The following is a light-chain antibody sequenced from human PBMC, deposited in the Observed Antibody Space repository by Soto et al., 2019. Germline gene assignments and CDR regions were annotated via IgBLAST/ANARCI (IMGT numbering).Light chain of an antibody. J-gene: IGKJ1*01. V-gene: IGKV1-39*01. CDR3: EQRVSSPQT. Sequence: DIQMTQSPSSLSASVGDRVTITCRASQSIRSYLNWYQQKLGKAPKLLLYTTSNLQSGVPSRVSGSGSGTDFTLTINTGQPEDFATYCCEQRVSSPQTCGQGSKVEMK. CDR1: QSIRSY. CDR2: TTS.